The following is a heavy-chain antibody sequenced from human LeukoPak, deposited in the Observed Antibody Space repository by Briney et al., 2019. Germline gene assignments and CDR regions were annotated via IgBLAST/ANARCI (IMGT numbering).Heavy chain of an antibody. V-gene: IGHV4-34*01. J-gene: IGHJ6*02. D-gene: IGHD2-15*01. Sequence: PSETLSLTCTVSGGFATYYGWSWIRQPPGKGLEWIGEINHSGSTNYNPSLKSRVTISVDTSKNQFSLKLSSVTAADTAVYYCARGAEVYYYYGMDVWGQGTTVTVSS. CDR1: GGFATYYG. CDR2: INHSGST. CDR3: ARGAEVYYYYGMDV.